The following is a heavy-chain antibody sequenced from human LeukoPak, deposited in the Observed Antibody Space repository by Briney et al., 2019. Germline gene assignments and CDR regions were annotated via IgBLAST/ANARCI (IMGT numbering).Heavy chain of an antibody. CDR2: IYTSGST. Sequence: SETLSLTCTVSGVSISSYYWSWIRQPAGKGLEWIGRIYTSGSTNYNPSLKSRVTISVDKSKNQFSLKLSAVTAADTAVYYCARDDSKYSSGWYWFDPWGQGTLVTVSS. D-gene: IGHD6-19*01. CDR1: GVSISSYY. J-gene: IGHJ5*02. CDR3: ARDDSKYSSGWYWFDP. V-gene: IGHV4-4*07.